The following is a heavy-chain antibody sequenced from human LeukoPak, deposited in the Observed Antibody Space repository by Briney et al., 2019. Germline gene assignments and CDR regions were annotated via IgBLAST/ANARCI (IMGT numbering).Heavy chain of an antibody. CDR1: GGSFSGYY. J-gene: IGHJ6*02. CDR3: ARGIRGYSYGYSCYYYGMDV. V-gene: IGHV4-34*01. Sequence: SSETLSLTCAVYGGSFSGYYWSWIRQPPGKGLEWIGEINHSGSTNYNPSLKSRVTISVDTSKNQFSLKLSSVTAADTAVYYCARGIRGYSYGYSCYYYGMDVWGQGTTVTVSS. D-gene: IGHD5-18*01. CDR2: INHSGST.